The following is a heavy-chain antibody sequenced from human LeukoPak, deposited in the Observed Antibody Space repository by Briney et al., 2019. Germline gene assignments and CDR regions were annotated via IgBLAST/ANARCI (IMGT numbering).Heavy chain of an antibody. J-gene: IGHJ5*02. CDR3: ARDHRQTVAGRTYNWFDP. V-gene: IGHV4-59*01. D-gene: IGHD6-19*01. CDR1: GGSISSYY. Sequence: SETLSLTCTVSGGSISSYYWSWIRQPPGKGLEWIGYIYYSGSTNYNPSLKSRVTISVDTSKNQFSLKLSSVTAADTAVYYCARDHRQTVAGRTYNWFDPWGQGTLVTVSS. CDR2: IYYSGST.